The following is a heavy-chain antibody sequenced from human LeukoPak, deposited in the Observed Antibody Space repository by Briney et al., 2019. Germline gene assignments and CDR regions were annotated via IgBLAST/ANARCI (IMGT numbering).Heavy chain of an antibody. CDR2: IYYSGST. CDR1: GGSISSYY. V-gene: IGHV4-59*08. Sequence: SETLSLTCTVSGGSISSYYWSWIRQPPGKGLEWIGYIYYSGSTNYNPSLKSRVTISVDTSKNQFSLKLSSVTAADTAVYYCARLGGISSRYNWFDPWGQGTLVTVSS. CDR3: ARLGGISSRYNWFDP. D-gene: IGHD6-13*01. J-gene: IGHJ5*02.